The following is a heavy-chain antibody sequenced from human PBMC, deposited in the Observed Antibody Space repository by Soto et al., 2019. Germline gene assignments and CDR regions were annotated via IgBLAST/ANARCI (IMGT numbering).Heavy chain of an antibody. CDR1: GFTFSSYS. Sequence: PGGSLRLSCAASGFTFSSYSMNWVRQAPGKGLEWVSSISSSSSYIYYADSVKGRFTISRDNAKNSLYPQMNSLRAEDTAVYYCASFRSSSWDPRGLYYGMDVWGQGTTVTVSS. J-gene: IGHJ6*02. V-gene: IGHV3-21*01. CDR3: ASFRSSSWDPRGLYYGMDV. D-gene: IGHD6-13*01. CDR2: ISSSSSYI.